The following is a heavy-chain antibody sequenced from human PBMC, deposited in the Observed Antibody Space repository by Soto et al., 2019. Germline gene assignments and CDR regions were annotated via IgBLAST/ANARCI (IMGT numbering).Heavy chain of an antibody. CDR2: INTSGGST. D-gene: IGHD4-4*01. J-gene: IGHJ6*02. CDR3: ARRGSNYAYYYGMDV. CDR1: GYTFTSYY. V-gene: IGHV1-46*01. Sequence: ASVKVSCKASGYTFTSYYMHWVRQAPGQGLEWMGIINTSGGSTSYAQKFQGRVTMTRDTSTSTVYMELSSLRSEDTAVYYCARRGSNYAYYYGMDVWGQGTTVTVSS.